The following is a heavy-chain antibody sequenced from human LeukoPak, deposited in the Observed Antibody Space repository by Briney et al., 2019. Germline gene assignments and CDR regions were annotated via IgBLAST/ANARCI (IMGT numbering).Heavy chain of an antibody. V-gene: IGHV1-46*01. CDR2: INPSGGST. D-gene: IGHD6-13*01. CDR3: AKLAAAGTAHYYFDY. CDR1: GYTFTSYH. J-gene: IGHJ4*02. Sequence: ASVKLSCKASGYTFTSYHMHWVRQAPGQGLEIMGIINPSGGSTTYAQKFQGKVTMTRDTSTSTVYMELSSLRSEDTAVYYCAKLAAAGTAHYYFDYWGQGTLVTVSS.